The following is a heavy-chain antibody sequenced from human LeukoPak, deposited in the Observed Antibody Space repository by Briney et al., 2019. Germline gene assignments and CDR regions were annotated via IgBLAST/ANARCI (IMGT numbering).Heavy chain of an antibody. V-gene: IGHV1-24*01. CDR3: ARMGPAAAGIID. Sequence: ASVKVSCKVSGYTLTELSMHWVRQAPGKGLEWMGGFDPEDGETIYAQKFQGRVTMTEDTSTDTAYMELSRLRSDDTAVYYCARMGPAAAGIIDWGQGTLVTVSS. CDR2: FDPEDGET. J-gene: IGHJ4*02. CDR1: GYTLTELS. D-gene: IGHD6-13*01.